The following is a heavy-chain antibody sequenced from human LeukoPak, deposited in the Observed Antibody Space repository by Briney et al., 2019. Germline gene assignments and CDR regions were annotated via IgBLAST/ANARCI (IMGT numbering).Heavy chain of an antibody. CDR2: ISPYNGNT. V-gene: IGHV1-18*01. CDR3: ARDLSWRWPNSGSNYFDY. Sequence: ASVKVSCKTSGYTFTSYGISWVRQAPGQGLEWMGWISPYNGNTNYVQKLQGRVTMTTDTSTSTAYMELRSQRSDDTAVYYCARDLSWRWPNSGSNYFDYWGQGTLVTVSS. CDR1: GYTFTSYG. J-gene: IGHJ4*02. D-gene: IGHD4-23*01.